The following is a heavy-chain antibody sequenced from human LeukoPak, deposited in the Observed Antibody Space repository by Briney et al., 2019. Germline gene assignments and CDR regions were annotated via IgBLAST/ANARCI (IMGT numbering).Heavy chain of an antibody. D-gene: IGHD3-16*02. J-gene: IGHJ4*02. CDR1: GYTFTGYY. Sequence: ASVKVSCKASGYTFTGYYMHWVRQAPGQGLEWMGWINPNSGGTHYAQKFQGRVTMTRDTSISSAYMELSRLRSDDTAVYYCARDGKNTFGGVIVTPDFDYWGQGTLVTVSS. CDR3: ARDGKNTFGGVIVTPDFDY. V-gene: IGHV1-2*02. CDR2: INPNSGGT.